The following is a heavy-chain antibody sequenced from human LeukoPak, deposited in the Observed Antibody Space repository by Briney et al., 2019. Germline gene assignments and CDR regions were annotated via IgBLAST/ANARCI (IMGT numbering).Heavy chain of an antibody. CDR2: ISYSGST. CDR1: GGSISSGDYY. CDR3: ARGNNYDSSGYSPNWFDP. J-gene: IGHJ5*02. V-gene: IGHV4-31*03. Sequence: SETLSLTCTVSGGSISSGDYYWSWIRQHPGKGPEWIGYISYSGSTYYNPSLKSRFTISVDKSKNRFSLKLSSVTAADTAMYYCARGNNYDSSGYSPNWFDPWGQGTLVTVSS. D-gene: IGHD3-22*01.